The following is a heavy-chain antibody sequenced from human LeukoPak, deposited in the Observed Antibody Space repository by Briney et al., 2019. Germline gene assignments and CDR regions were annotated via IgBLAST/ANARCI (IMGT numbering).Heavy chain of an antibody. CDR3: AREDYTPDYGMDV. CDR2: ISAYNGNT. CDR1: GYTFTSYG. J-gene: IGHJ6*02. Sequence: ASVKVSCKASGYTFTSYGISWVRQAPGQGLEWMGWISAYNGNTNYAQKLQGRVTMTTDTSTSTAYMGLRSLRSDDTAVYYCAREDYTPDYGMDVWGQGTTVTVSS. V-gene: IGHV1-18*01. D-gene: IGHD4-11*01.